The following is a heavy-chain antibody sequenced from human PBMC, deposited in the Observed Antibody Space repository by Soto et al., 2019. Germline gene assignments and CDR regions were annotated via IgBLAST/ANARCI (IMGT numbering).Heavy chain of an antibody. D-gene: IGHD1-1*01. CDR3: ARGGYGDY. V-gene: IGHV1-18*01. Sequence: QVHLVQSGAEVKKPGASVKVSCKASGYTFTSYGITWVRQAPGQGLEWMGWISAPNGNTDYAQKRQARVIVTRDTSTSTAYMELRSLRSDDTAVYYCARGGYGDYWGQGALVTVSS. CDR2: ISAPNGNT. CDR1: GYTFTSYG. J-gene: IGHJ4*02.